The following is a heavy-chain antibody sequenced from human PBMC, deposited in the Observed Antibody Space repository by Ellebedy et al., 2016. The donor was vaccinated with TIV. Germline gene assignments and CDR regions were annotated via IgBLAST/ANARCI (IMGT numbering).Heavy chain of an antibody. J-gene: IGHJ4*02. CDR3: ARLITMVRGIIIKYFDY. D-gene: IGHD3-10*01. V-gene: IGHV5-51*01. Sequence: PGGSLRLSCKGSGYSFTSYWIGWVRQMPGKGLELMGIIYPADSDTRYSPSFQGQVTISADKSVNTAYLQWNSLKTSDTAVYYCARLITMVRGIIIKYFDYWGQGTLVTVSS. CDR1: GYSFTSYW. CDR2: IYPADSDT.